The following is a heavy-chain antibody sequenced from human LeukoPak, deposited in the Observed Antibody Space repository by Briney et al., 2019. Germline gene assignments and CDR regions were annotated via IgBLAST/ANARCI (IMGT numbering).Heavy chain of an antibody. CDR1: GFSFNSYG. J-gene: IGHJ4*02. V-gene: IGHV3-23*01. CDR2: ISGSGGST. CDR3: TKDRARYSYGYDF. Sequence: GGTLRLSCAASGFSFNSYGMSWVRQAPGKGLEWVSFISGSGGSTYYVDSVKGRFTISRDNSKNTLHLQMNSLRAEDTAVYYCTKDRARYSYGYDFWGQGTLVTVSS. D-gene: IGHD5-18*01.